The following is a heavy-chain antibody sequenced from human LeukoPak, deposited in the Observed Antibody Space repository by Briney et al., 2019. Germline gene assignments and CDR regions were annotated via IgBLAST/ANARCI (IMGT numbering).Heavy chain of an antibody. CDR1: GFNFGDYW. V-gene: IGHV3-7*01. CDR3: ARDIIRGQSDFDS. D-gene: IGHD5-12*01. J-gene: IGHJ4*02. Sequence: GGSLRLSCVASGFNFGDYWMSWVRQAPGKGLEFVGNIEDDGDQKNYVDSVKGRFTISRDNVKNSLYPQMNSLRVEDTAVYYCARDIIRGQSDFDSWGQGVLVTVSS. CDR2: IEDDGDQK.